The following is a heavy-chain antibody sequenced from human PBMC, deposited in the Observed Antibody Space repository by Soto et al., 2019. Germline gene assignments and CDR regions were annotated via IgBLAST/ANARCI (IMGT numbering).Heavy chain of an antibody. CDR3: AREGFGAAEDY. J-gene: IGHJ4*02. CDR2: IYYGGST. V-gene: IGHV4-59*01. Sequence: SETLSLTCTVSGGSISSYYWSWIRQPPGKGLEWIGYIYYGGSTNYNPSLKSRVTISVDTSKNEFSLKLSSVTAADTAVYYCAREGFGAAEDYWGQGTQVTVSS. D-gene: IGHD3-10*01. CDR1: GGSISSYY.